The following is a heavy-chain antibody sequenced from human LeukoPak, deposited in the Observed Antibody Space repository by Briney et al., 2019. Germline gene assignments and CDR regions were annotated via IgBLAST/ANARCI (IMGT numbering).Heavy chain of an antibody. J-gene: IGHJ4*02. V-gene: IGHV3-23*01. CDR1: GFTFSSYA. CDR3: AKNLDSSGSEYYFDY. D-gene: IGHD3-22*01. Sequence: PGGSLRLSCAASGFTFSSYAMSWVRPAPGKGLGWVSAISGSGGSTYYADSVKGRFTISRDNSKNTLYLQMNSLRAEDTAVYYCAKNLDSSGSEYYFDYWGQGTLVTVSS. CDR2: ISGSGGST.